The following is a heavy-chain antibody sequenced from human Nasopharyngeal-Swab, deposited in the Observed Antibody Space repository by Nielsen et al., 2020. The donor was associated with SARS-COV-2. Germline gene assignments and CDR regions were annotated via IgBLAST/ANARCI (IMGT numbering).Heavy chain of an antibody. CDR2: ISSSSSYI. CDR1: GFTFSSYS. D-gene: IGHD2-2*01. Sequence: GGSLRLSGAASGFTFSSYSMNWVRQAPGKGLEGVSSISSSSSYIYYADSVKGRFTISRDNAKNSLYLQMNSLRAEDTAVYYCARAHTAGYCSSTSCPRRDDAFDIWGQGTMVTVSS. CDR3: ARAHTAGYCSSTSCPRRDDAFDI. V-gene: IGHV3-21*01. J-gene: IGHJ3*02.